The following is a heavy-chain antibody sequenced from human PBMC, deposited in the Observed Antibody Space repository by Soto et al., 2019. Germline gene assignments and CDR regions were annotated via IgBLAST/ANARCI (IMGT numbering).Heavy chain of an antibody. CDR2: IYYSGST. V-gene: IGHV4-31*03. J-gene: IGHJ6*02. CDR1: GGSISSGGYF. D-gene: IGHD6-6*01. CDR3: AREGAAPYYYYGMDV. Sequence: QVQLQESGPGLVKPSQTLSLTCTVSGGSISSGGYFWSWIRQHPGKGLEWIGFIYYSGSTYYNPSLKSRVTISVDTSKNPFSLKLSSVTAADTAVYYCAREGAAPYYYYGMDVWGHGTPVTGSS.